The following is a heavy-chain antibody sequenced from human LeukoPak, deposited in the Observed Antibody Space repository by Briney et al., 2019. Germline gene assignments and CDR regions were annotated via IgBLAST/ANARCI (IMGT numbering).Heavy chain of an antibody. Sequence: GESLKISCKGSGYSFSNYWIGWVRQMPGKGLEWMGIIYPGDSDTRYSPSFQGQVTISADKSITTAYLQWSSLKASDTAMYYCARLRDYYASGSFGYWGQGTLVTVSS. J-gene: IGHJ4*02. V-gene: IGHV5-51*01. CDR1: GYSFSNYW. D-gene: IGHD3-10*01. CDR2: IYPGDSDT. CDR3: ARLRDYYASGSFGY.